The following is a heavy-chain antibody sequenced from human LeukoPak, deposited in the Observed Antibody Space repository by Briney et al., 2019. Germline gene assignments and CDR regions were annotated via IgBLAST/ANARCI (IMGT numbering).Heavy chain of an antibody. CDR2: ISSTSSYI. Sequence: GGSLRLSCAASGFTFSTYSMNWVRQAPGKGLEWVSSISSTSSYINYADSVKGRFTISRDNSKNSLYLQMNSLRADDTAVYYCVRDAFGAHFDYWGQGTLVTVSS. D-gene: IGHD3-16*01. J-gene: IGHJ4*02. CDR3: VRDAFGAHFDY. V-gene: IGHV3-21*06. CDR1: GFTFSTYS.